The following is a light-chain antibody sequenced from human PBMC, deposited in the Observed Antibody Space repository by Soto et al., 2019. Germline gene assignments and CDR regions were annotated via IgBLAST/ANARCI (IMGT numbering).Light chain of an antibody. CDR2: DAS. Sequence: EIVLTQSPDTLSLSPGERATLSCRASQSVSSSLAWYQQKPGQAPRLLIYDASNRATGIPARFSGSGSGTEFTLPIIRLEPEDFALYYCQQRSNWPPEVTFGPGTKVDIK. CDR1: QSVSSS. V-gene: IGKV3-11*01. J-gene: IGKJ3*01. CDR3: QQRSNWPPEVT.